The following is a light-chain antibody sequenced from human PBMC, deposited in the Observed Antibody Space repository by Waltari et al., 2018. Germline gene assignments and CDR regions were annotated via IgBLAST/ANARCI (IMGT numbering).Light chain of an antibody. J-gene: IGLJ3*02. CDR1: SSNIGTNY. CDR2: RSN. Sequence: QSVLTKPPSASGTPGPRVTISCSGSSSNIGTNYIYWYQQVPGTAPKLLMYRSNQRPSGVPDRFSGSKSGTSASLAISGLRSEDEADFYCAAWDDSLSGPGVFGGGTKLTVL. CDR3: AAWDDSLSGPGV. V-gene: IGLV1-47*01.